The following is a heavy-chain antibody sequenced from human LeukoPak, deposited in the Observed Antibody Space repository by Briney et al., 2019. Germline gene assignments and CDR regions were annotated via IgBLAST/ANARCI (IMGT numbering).Heavy chain of an antibody. Sequence: ASVKVSCKASRYTFTSYYMRWVRQAPGQGLEWMGWISAYNGNTNYAQKLQGRVTMTTDTSTSTAYMELRSLRSDDTAVYYCARDGGRYCSGGSCYRVDYWGQGTLVTVSS. V-gene: IGHV1-18*04. CDR2: ISAYNGNT. J-gene: IGHJ4*02. CDR3: ARDGGRYCSGGSCYRVDY. CDR1: RYTFTSYY. D-gene: IGHD2-15*01.